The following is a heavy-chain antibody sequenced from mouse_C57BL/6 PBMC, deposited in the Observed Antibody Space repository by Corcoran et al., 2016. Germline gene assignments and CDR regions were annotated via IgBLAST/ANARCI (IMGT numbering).Heavy chain of an antibody. CDR2: INTYSGVP. D-gene: IGHD2-2*01. CDR3: ARVHGYEMAMDY. Sequence: QIQLVQSGPELKKPGETVKISCKASGYTFTTYGMSWVKQAPGKGLKWMGWINTYSGVPTYADDFKGRFAFSLETSASTAYLQINNLKNEDTATYFCARVHGYEMAMDYWGQGTSVTVSS. V-gene: IGHV9-3*01. CDR1: GYTFTTYG. J-gene: IGHJ4*01.